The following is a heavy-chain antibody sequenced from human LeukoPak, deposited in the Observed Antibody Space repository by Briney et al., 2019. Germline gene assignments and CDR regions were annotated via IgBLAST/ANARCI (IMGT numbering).Heavy chain of an antibody. V-gene: IGHV3-23*01. Sequence: PGGSLRLSCVASGFTFSNYAMSWVRQAPGKGLEWVSTIGFGDDSAYYADSVKGRFTISRDNSKSTLYLQMNYLRAEDTAVYYCAKDPTSVGGRHDWLLDSWGQGTLVTVSS. D-gene: IGHD3-9*01. CDR1: GFTFSNYA. CDR2: IGFGDDSA. J-gene: IGHJ5*02. CDR3: AKDPTSVGGRHDWLLDS.